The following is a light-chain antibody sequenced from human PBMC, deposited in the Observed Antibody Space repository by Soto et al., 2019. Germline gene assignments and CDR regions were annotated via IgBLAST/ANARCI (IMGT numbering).Light chain of an antibody. CDR2: STN. Sequence: QTVVTQEPSFSVSPGGTVTLTCGLNSGSVSTSYSPSWYQQTPGQAPRTLIYSTNSRSSGVPDRFSGSILGNKAALTITGAQADDESDYYCALYMGGGIWVFGGGTKVTVL. J-gene: IGLJ3*02. CDR3: ALYMGGGIWV. V-gene: IGLV8-61*01. CDR1: SGSVSTSYS.